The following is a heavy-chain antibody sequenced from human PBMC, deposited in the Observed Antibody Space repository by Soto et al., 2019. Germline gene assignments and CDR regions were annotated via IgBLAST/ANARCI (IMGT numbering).Heavy chain of an antibody. Sequence: GSLRLSCAASGFTFSSYAMSWVRQAPGKGLESVSAISGSGGSTYYADSVKGRFTISRDNSKNTLYLQMNSLRAEDTAVYYCAKVSILEPYYYMDVWGKGTTVTVSS. J-gene: IGHJ6*03. D-gene: IGHD2-15*01. CDR3: AKVSILEPYYYMDV. CDR2: ISGSGGST. CDR1: GFTFSSYA. V-gene: IGHV3-23*01.